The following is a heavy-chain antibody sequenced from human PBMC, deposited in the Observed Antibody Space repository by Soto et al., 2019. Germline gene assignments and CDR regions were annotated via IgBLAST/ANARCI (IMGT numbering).Heavy chain of an antibody. V-gene: IGHV1-18*01. CDR1: GYSFTSYG. Sequence: QVHLVQSGTEVKKPGASVKVSCKTSGYSFTSYGIGWVRQAPGQGLEWMGWISPFNGNTYYAQKVQGRVTLTTDTSTNTVYMELRSLRSDDTAVYYCVRDQSFDRIYYYGIDVWGQGTTVTVSS. CDR2: ISPFNGNT. CDR3: VRDQSFDRIYYYGIDV. J-gene: IGHJ6*02.